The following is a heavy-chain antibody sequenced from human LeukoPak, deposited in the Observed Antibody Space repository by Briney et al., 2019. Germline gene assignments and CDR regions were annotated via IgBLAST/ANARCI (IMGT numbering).Heavy chain of an antibody. CDR2: IYYSGST. V-gene: IGHV4-59*08. CDR3: ARHRCSTTSCYWNWFDP. J-gene: IGHJ5*02. Sequence: PSETLSLTCTVSGGSIRSYYWSWIRQPLGKGLEWIGYIYYSGSTNYNPSLKSRVTISVDTSKSQVSLKLSSVTAADTAVYYGARHRCSTTSCYWNWFDPWGQGTLVTVSS. CDR1: GGSIRSYY. D-gene: IGHD2-2*01.